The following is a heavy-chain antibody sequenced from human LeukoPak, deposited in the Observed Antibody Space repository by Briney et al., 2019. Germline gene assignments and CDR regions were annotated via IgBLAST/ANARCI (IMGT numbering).Heavy chain of an antibody. CDR1: GFTFSSYG. J-gene: IGHJ4*02. V-gene: IGHV3-30*03. CDR3: ATSMVVAAFDY. Sequence: TGGSLRLSCAASGFTFSSYGMHWVRQAPGKGLEWVAVISYDGSNKYYADSVKGRFTISRDNSKNTLYLQMNSLRAEDTAVYYCATSMVVAAFDYWGQGTLVTVSS. CDR2: ISYDGSNK. D-gene: IGHD2-15*01.